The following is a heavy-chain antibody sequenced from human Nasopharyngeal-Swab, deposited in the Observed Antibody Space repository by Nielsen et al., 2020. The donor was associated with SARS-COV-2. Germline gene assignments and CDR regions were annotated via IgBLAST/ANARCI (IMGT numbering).Heavy chain of an antibody. D-gene: IGHD6-19*01. V-gene: IGHV7-4-1*02. Sequence: ASVKVSCKASGYTFTSSAMNWVRQAPGHGLEWMGWINTNTGNPTYAQGFTGRFVFSLDTSVSTAYLQISSLKAEDTAVYYCARDGLSLQYSSGWYGWFDPWGQGTLVTVSS. J-gene: IGHJ5*02. CDR1: GYTFTSSA. CDR3: ARDGLSLQYSSGWYGWFDP. CDR2: INTNTGNP.